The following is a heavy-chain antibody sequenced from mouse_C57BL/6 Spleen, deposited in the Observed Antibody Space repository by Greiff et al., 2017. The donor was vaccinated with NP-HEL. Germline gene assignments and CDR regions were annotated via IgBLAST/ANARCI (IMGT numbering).Heavy chain of an antibody. D-gene: IGHD1-1*01. J-gene: IGHJ3*01. CDR1: GYTFTSYW. CDR2: IYPGSGST. CDR3: ARPDYYGFSWFAY. V-gene: IGHV1-55*01. Sequence: QVQLQQPGAELVKPGASVKMSCKASGYTFTSYWITWVKQRPGQGLEWIGDIYPGSGSTNYNEKFKSKATLTVDTSSSTAYMQLSSLTSEDSAVYYCARPDYYGFSWFAYWGQGTLVTVSA.